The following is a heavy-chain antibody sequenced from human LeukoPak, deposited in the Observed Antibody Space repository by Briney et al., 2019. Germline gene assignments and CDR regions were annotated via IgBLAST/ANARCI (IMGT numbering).Heavy chain of an antibody. V-gene: IGHV4-39*01. D-gene: IGHD6-6*01. CDR2: IYYSGSA. Sequence: PSATLSLTCTVSGDSISSGGYYWGWIPQPPGKGLKYIGNIYYSGSAYYNPSLKSRVTISVDTSKNQFSLKLSSVTAADTAVYYCARLPRATARPKGIDYWGQGTLVTVSS. J-gene: IGHJ4*02. CDR1: GDSISSGGYY. CDR3: ARLPRATARPKGIDY.